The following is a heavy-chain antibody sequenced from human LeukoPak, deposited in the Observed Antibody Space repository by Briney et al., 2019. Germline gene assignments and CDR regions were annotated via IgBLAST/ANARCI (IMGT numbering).Heavy chain of an antibody. CDR3: ARALYYYDSSGIFDY. CDR2: INSDGSST. CDR1: GFTFSSYW. V-gene: IGHV3-74*01. Sequence: PGGPLRLSCAPSGFTFSSYWMHWVRDAPGKGVVSVSRINSDGSSTSYADSVKGRFTISRDNAKNTLYLQMNSLRAEDTAVYYCARALYYYDSSGIFDYWGQGTLVTVSS. D-gene: IGHD3-22*01. J-gene: IGHJ4*02.